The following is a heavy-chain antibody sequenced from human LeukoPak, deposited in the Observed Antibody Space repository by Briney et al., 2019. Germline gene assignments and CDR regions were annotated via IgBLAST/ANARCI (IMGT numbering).Heavy chain of an antibody. V-gene: IGHV3-30*02. J-gene: IGHJ4*02. CDR3: ARERMVRGVWTNY. D-gene: IGHD3-10*01. Sequence: PGGSLRLSCAASGFTFSNYGMHWVRQAPGKGLEWVTFIRYDGSNKYYADSVKGRFTISRDNSKNTLYLQMNSLRAEDTAVYYCARERMVRGVWTNYWGQGTLVTVSS. CDR2: IRYDGSNK. CDR1: GFTFSNYG.